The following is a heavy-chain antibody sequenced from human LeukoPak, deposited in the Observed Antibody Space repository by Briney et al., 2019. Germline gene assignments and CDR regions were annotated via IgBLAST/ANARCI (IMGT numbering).Heavy chain of an antibody. J-gene: IGHJ4*02. CDR1: GGTFSSYA. CDR3: ARDMGIAAEGAFDY. Sequence: SVKVSCKASGGTFSSYAISWVRQAPGQGLEWVGGIIPIFGTANYAQKFQGRVTITADESTSTAYMELSSLRSEDTAVYYCARDMGIAAEGAFDYWGQGTLVTVSS. V-gene: IGHV1-69*13. CDR2: IIPIFGTA. D-gene: IGHD6-13*01.